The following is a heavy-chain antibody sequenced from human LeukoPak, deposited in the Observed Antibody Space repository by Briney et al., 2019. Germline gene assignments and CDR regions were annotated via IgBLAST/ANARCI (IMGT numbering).Heavy chain of an antibody. J-gene: IGHJ5*02. D-gene: IGHD2-2*01. CDR1: GFPFSSYA. CDR2: ISYDGSNE. CDR3: AKDRCSSTSCTGWFDP. Sequence: GSLRLSCEASGFPFSSYAMHWVRQAPGKGLEWVSVISYDGSNEYYVDSLKGRFTISRDNSKNTLYLQMNSLKPEDTAVYYCAKDRCSSTSCTGWFDPWGQGALVTVSS. V-gene: IGHV3-30*18.